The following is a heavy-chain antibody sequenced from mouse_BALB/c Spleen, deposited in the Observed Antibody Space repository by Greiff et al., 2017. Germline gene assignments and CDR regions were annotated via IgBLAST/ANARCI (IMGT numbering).Heavy chain of an antibody. V-gene: IGHV3-1*02. CDR2: IHYSGST. CDR1: GYSITSGYS. Sequence: EVKLEESGPDLVKPSQSLSLTCTVTGYSITSGYSWLWIRQFPGNKLEWMGYIHYSGSTNYNPSLKSRISITRDTSKNQFFLQLNSVTTEDTATYYCAREGVYYYAMDYWGQGTSVTVSS. CDR3: AREGVYYYAMDY. J-gene: IGHJ4*01.